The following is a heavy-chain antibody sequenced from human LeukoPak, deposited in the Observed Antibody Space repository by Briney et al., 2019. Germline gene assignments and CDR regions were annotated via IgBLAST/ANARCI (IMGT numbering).Heavy chain of an antibody. J-gene: IGHJ4*02. CDR1: GGSISNYY. CDR2: VSYSGST. V-gene: IGHV4-59*01. D-gene: IGHD5-12*01. CDR3: ARDQRGDSAYDFDY. Sequence: SETLSLTCTVFGGSISNYYWGWVRQPPGKGLEWIGYVSYSGSTDYNPSLKSRVTISVDTSKKQLSLKLRSVTAADTAVYYCARDQRGDSAYDFDYWGQGILVTVSS.